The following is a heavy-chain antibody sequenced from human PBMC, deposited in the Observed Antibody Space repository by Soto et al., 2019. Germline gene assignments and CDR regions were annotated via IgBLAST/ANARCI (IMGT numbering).Heavy chain of an antibody. J-gene: IGHJ4*02. Sequence: EVQLVESGGGLVQPGGSLRLSCAASGFTVSSHYMSWVRQAPGKGLEWVSVIYSGGSTYYADSVKGRFTISRDNSKNTLYLQMNSLRAEDTAVYYCARSPPDGPIMITFGGVIAPFDYWGQGTLVTVSS. V-gene: IGHV3-66*01. CDR1: GFTVSSHY. CDR3: ARSPPDGPIMITFGGVIAPFDY. CDR2: IYSGGST. D-gene: IGHD3-16*02.